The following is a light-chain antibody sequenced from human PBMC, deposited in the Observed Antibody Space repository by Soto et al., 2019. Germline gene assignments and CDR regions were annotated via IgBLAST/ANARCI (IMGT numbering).Light chain of an antibody. CDR1: SSNIGSNY. Sequence: QAVVTQPPSASGTPGQRVTISCSGSSSNIGSNYVYWYQQLPGTAPKLLIYRNNQRPSGVPDRFSGSKSGTSASLAISGLRSEDEADYYCAAWDDSLSGYVFGTGNKLTVL. CDR3: AAWDDSLSGYV. CDR2: RNN. V-gene: IGLV1-47*01. J-gene: IGLJ1*01.